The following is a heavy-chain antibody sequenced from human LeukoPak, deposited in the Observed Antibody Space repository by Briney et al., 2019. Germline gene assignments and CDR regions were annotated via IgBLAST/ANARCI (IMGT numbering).Heavy chain of an antibody. CDR2: IYHSRST. D-gene: IGHD4-23*01. J-gene: IGHJ4*02. CDR1: GYSISSGYY. CDR3: ARTRDYGGVFDY. Sequence: SETLSLTCTVSGYSISSGYYRGWIRQPPGKGLEWIGSIYHSRSTYYNPSLKSRVTISVDTSKNQFSLKLSSVTAADTAVYYCARTRDYGGVFDYWGQGTLVTVSS. V-gene: IGHV4-38-2*02.